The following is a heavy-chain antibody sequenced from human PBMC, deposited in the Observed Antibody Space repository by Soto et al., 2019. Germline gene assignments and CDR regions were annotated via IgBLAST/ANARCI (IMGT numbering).Heavy chain of an antibody. CDR1: GDSISSSSYF. J-gene: IGHJ5*02. V-gene: IGHV4-39*01. CDR2: IYYIGTT. D-gene: IGHD6-13*01. CDR3: SRSGSWSFNT. Sequence: QLLLQESGPGLVKPSETLSLTCTVTGDSISSSSYFWGWIRQHPGRGLEWIASIYYIGTTYCSPSLQSRVTISVDTSTDQFSLEVTSVNAANTAIYYCSRSGSWSFNTWGRGTLVTVYS.